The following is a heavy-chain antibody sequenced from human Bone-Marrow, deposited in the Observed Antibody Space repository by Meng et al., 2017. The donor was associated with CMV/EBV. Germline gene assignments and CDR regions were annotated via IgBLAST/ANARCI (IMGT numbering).Heavy chain of an antibody. J-gene: IGHJ4*02. CDR2: IYSGGST. D-gene: IGHD3-3*01. CDR1: GFTVSSNY. CDR3: ARDLITEGGYYLDY. Sequence: GSLKISCAASGFTVSSNYMSWVRQAPGKGLEWVSVIYSGGSTYYADSVKGRFTISRDNSKNTLYLQMNSLRAEDTAVYYCARDLITEGGYYLDYWGQGTLVTVSS. V-gene: IGHV3-53*01.